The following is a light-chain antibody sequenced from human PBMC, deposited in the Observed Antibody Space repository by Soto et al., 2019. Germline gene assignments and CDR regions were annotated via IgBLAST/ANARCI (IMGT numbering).Light chain of an antibody. CDR1: MRDIGAYNL. CDR3: SSFTSRSSLI. J-gene: IGLJ2*01. CDR2: EVR. V-gene: IGLV2-14*01. Sequence: QSALTQPASVSGSPGQSITIFCAGTMRDIGAYNLVSWYQQHPGRAPQLIIYEVRNRPSGSSFRFPGSKSGNTASLTISGLQAEDEADYYCSSFTSRSSLIFGGGTKVTVL.